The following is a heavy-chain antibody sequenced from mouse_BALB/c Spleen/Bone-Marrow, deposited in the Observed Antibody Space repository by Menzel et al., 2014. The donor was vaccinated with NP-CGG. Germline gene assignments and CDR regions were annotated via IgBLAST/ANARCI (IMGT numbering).Heavy chain of an antibody. Sequence: QVQLKQSGPELVKPGASVKISCKASGYAFSSSWMNWVKQRPGQGLEWIGRIYPGDGDTNYSGKFKGKATLTADKSSSTAYMQLSSLTSVGSAVYFCASNYYGSSYAMDYWGQGTSVTVSS. J-gene: IGHJ4*01. D-gene: IGHD1-1*01. V-gene: IGHV1-82*01. CDR3: ASNYYGSSYAMDY. CDR2: IYPGDGDT. CDR1: GYAFSSSW.